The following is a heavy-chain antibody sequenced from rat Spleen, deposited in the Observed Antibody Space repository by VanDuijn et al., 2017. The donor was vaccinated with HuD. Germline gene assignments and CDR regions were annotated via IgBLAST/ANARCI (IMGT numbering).Heavy chain of an antibody. V-gene: IGHV2-30*01. CDR2: IWTGGNT. D-gene: IGHD1-2*01. Sequence: QVQLKESGPGLVQPSQTLSLTCTVSGFSLTSYNVHWVRQSTGKGLEWLGLIWTGGNTGYNSALKSRLSISRDTSKSQVFLKMNSLQTEDTAMYFCARTYSSYIWGYVMDAWGQGASVTVSS. CDR1: GFSLTSYN. J-gene: IGHJ4*01. CDR3: ARTYSSYIWGYVMDA.